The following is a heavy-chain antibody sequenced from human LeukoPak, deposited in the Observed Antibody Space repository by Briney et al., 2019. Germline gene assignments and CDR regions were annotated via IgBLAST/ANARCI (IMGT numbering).Heavy chain of an antibody. V-gene: IGHV1-69*04. D-gene: IGHD6-19*01. J-gene: IGHJ6*02. CDR3: AGHPIAVAALYGMDV. Sequence: SVKVSCKASGGTFSSYAISWVRQAPGQGLEWMGRIIPILGIANYAQKFQGRVTITADKSTSTAYMELSSLRSEDTAVYYCAGHPIAVAALYGMDVWGQGTTVTVSS. CDR2: IIPILGIA. CDR1: GGTFSSYA.